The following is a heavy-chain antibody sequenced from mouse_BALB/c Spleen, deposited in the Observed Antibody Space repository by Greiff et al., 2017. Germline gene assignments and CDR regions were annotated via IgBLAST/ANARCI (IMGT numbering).Heavy chain of an antibody. D-gene: IGHD2-1*01. CDR2: ISSGSSTI. CDR1: GFTFSSFG. CDR3: ARSDGNPPWFAY. J-gene: IGHJ3*01. Sequence: EVKVVESGGGLVQPGGSRKLSCAASGFTFSSFGMHWVRQAPEKGLEWVAYISSGSSTIYYADTVKGRFTISRDNPKNTLFLQMTSLRSEDTAMYYCARSDGNPPWFAYWGQGTLVTVSA. V-gene: IGHV5-17*02.